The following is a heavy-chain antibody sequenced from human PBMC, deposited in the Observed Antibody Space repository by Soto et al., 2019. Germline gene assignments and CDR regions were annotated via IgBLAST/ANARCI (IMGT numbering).Heavy chain of an antibody. V-gene: IGHV1-18*01. Sequence: ASVKVSCKASGYTFTSYGISWVRQAPGQGLEWMGWISAYNGNTNYAQKLQGRVTMTTDTSTSTAYMELSSLRSEDTAVYYCARVVWYSSSWYLGGFAFDIWGQGTMVTVSS. CDR2: ISAYNGNT. CDR3: ARVVWYSSSWYLGGFAFDI. CDR1: GYTFTSYG. D-gene: IGHD6-13*01. J-gene: IGHJ3*02.